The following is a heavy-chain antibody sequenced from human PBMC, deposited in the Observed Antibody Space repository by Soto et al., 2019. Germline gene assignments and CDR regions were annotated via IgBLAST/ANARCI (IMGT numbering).Heavy chain of an antibody. V-gene: IGHV3-13*05. CDR2: IGTTGDP. CDR1: GFSFSNYD. J-gene: IGHJ4*02. CDR3: GSGNGGWYSEVDY. Sequence: EVHLVESGGGLVQPGGSLRLSCAASGFSFSNYDMHWVRQTTGKGLEWVSAIGTTGDPYYPGSVKGRFTISRDNAKNSVYLQMNNLTVGDTGVYFCGSGNGGWYSEVDYWGRGTLVTVSS. D-gene: IGHD6-19*01.